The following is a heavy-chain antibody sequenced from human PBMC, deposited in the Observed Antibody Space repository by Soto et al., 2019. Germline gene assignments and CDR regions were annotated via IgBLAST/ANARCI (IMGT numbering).Heavy chain of an antibody. CDR1: GYSFTSYW. D-gene: IGHD3-3*01. CDR3: ARLVTIFGVVLDY. V-gene: IGHV5-51*01. CDR2: IYPGDSDT. J-gene: IGHJ4*02. Sequence: GESLKISCKGSGYSFTSYWIGWVRQIPGKGLEWMGIIYPGDSDTSYSPSFQGQVTISADKSISTAYLQWSSLKASDTAMYYCARLVTIFGVVLDYWGQGTLVTVSS.